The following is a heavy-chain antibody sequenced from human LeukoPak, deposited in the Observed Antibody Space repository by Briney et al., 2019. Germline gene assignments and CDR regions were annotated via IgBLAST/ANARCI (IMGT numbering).Heavy chain of an antibody. D-gene: IGHD6-19*01. J-gene: IGHJ4*02. CDR2: IFGSGGST. CDR3: AKTTTGYSSGRFPGWPVDY. V-gene: IGHV3-23*01. CDR1: GFTFSSYA. Sequence: PGGSLRLSCAASGFTFSSYAMYWARQAPGKGLEWVSGIFGSGGSTHYADSVKGRSTISRDNSKNTVYLQMNSLRAEDTAVYYCAKTTTGYSSGRFPGWPVDYWGQGTLVTVSS.